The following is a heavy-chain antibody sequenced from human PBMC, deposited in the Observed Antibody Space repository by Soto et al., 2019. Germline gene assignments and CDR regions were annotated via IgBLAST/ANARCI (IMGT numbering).Heavy chain of an antibody. Sequence: ESSVKVSCKTSGGTFSTYPITWLRQAPGQGLEWVGRIIPILDITDSAQKFQGRVTITADKSTNTAYMELSSLRSDDTAVYYCAREYYYGSGPTYWGQGTLVTVSS. V-gene: IGHV1-69*04. J-gene: IGHJ4*02. D-gene: IGHD3-10*01. CDR1: GGTFSTYP. CDR3: AREYYYGSGPTY. CDR2: IIPILDIT.